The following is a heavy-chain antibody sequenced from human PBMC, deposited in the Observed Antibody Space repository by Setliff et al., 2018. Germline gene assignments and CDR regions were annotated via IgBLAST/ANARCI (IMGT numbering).Heavy chain of an antibody. CDR3: AKDIGSYYY. CDR2: ISWNSANI. CDR1: GFTSNDYA. Sequence: PGGSLRLSCAASGFTSNDYAMHWVRQAPGKGLEWVSGISWNSANIDYADSVKGRFTISRDNAKSFLYLQINSLRPDDTAFYYCAKDIGSYYYWGQGTLVTVSS. D-gene: IGHD1-26*01. V-gene: IGHV3-9*02. J-gene: IGHJ4*02.